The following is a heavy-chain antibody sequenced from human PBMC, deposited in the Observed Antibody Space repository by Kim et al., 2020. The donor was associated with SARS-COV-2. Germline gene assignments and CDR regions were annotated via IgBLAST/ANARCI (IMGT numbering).Heavy chain of an antibody. V-gene: IGHV3-73*01. CDR1: DFTFSDSA. CDR3: TRVLGTPSAFWDDFD. CDR2: IRSKSNSYAT. D-gene: IGHD1-1*01. Sequence: GGSLRLSCAASDFTFSDSAMHWVRQASWKGLEWVGRIRSKSNSYATAYAASVKGRFTISRDDSKNTAYLQINSLKTEDTAVFDCTRVLGTPSAFWDDFD. J-gene: IGHJ3*02.